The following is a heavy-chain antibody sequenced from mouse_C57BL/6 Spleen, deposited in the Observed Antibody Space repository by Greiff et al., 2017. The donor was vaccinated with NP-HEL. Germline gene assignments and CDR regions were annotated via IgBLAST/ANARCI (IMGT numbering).Heavy chain of an antibody. J-gene: IGHJ3*01. V-gene: IGHV14-1*01. CDR2: IDPEDGDT. CDR1: GFNIKDYY. Sequence: VQLQQSGAELVRPGASVKLSCTASGFNIKDYYMHWVKQRPEQGLEWIGRIDPEDGDTEYAPKFQGKATMTADTSSNTAYLQLSSLTSEDTAVYYCTTIYYDYDMFAYWGQGTLVTVSA. CDR3: TTIYYDYDMFAY. D-gene: IGHD2-4*01.